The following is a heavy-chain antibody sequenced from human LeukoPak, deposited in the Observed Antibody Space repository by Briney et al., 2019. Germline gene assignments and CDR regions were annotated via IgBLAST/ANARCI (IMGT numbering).Heavy chain of an antibody. V-gene: IGHV3-48*03. CDR2: ISSSGSTI. Sequence: GGSLRLSCAASGFTFSNYEMNWVRQAPGKGLEWVSYISSSGSTIYYIDSVKGRFTISRANAKNSLYLQMNSLRAEDTAVYYCAQIYTYGSSQFDYWGQGTLVTVSS. D-gene: IGHD5-18*01. J-gene: IGHJ4*02. CDR3: AQIYTYGSSQFDY. CDR1: GFTFSNYE.